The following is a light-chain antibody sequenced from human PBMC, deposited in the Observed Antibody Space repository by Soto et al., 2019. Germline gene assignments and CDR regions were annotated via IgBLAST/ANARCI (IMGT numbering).Light chain of an antibody. CDR2: DAS. Sequence: DIQMTQSPSILSASVGDRVTITCRASQSISSWLAWYQQKPGKAPKLLIYDASSLESGVPSRFSGIGSGTEFTLTITSLQPDDFATYYCQQYDSYACTFGQGTKVDIK. CDR3: QQYDSYACT. CDR1: QSISSW. J-gene: IGKJ1*01. V-gene: IGKV1-5*01.